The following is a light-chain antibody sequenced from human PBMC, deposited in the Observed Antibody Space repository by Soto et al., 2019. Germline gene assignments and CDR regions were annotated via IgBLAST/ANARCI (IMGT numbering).Light chain of an antibody. V-gene: IGKV3-20*01. Sequence: ELVLTQSPGTLSLSPGERATLSCRASQSVRSGYFAWYQQKPGQAPRLLIFAVSSRATGIPDRFSGTGSGTDLTLTISRLEPEDFALYYCQKYGNSPLTCGGGTKVDIK. CDR1: QSVRSGY. CDR3: QKYGNSPLT. J-gene: IGKJ4*01. CDR2: AVS.